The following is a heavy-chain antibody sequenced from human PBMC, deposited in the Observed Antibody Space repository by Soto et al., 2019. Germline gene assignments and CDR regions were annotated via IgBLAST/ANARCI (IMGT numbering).Heavy chain of an antibody. V-gene: IGHV3-30-3*01. CDR3: ARSRYSSYGAEFDP. J-gene: IGHJ5*02. Sequence: GGSLRLSCAASGFTFSSYAMHWVRQAPGKGLEWVAVISYDGSNKYYADSVKGRFTISRDNSKNTLYLQMNSLRAEDTAVYYCARSRYSSYGAEFDPWGQGTLVTVSS. D-gene: IGHD5-18*01. CDR2: ISYDGSNK. CDR1: GFTFSSYA.